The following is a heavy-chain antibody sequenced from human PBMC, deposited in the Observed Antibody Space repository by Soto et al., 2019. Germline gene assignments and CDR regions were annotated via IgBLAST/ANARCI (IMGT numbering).Heavy chain of an antibody. V-gene: IGHV4-61*01. D-gene: IGHD4-4*01. CDR2: IYYSGST. J-gene: IGHJ6*02. CDR3: ARSRTTVTYYGMDV. CDR1: GGSVSSGSYY. Sequence: SETLSLTCTVSGGSVSSGSYYWSWIRQPPGKGLEWIGYIYYSGSTNYNPSLKSRVTISVDTSKNQFSLKLSSVTAADTAVYYCARSRTTVTYYGMDVWGQGTKVTVSS.